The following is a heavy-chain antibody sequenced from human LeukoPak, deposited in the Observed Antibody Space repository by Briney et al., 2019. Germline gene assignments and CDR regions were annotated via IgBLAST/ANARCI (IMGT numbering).Heavy chain of an antibody. J-gene: IGHJ4*02. Sequence: TSETLSLTCTVSGGSISSYYWSWIRQPPGKGLEWIGYIFHSGSTNYNPSLKTRLTISVDTSKNQFSLKLTSVTAADTAVYYCARQGRGLYGSSWYDYFDYWGQGTLVAVSS. CDR1: GGSISSYY. CDR3: ARQGRGLYGSSWYDYFDY. CDR2: IFHSGST. V-gene: IGHV4-59*08. D-gene: IGHD6-13*01.